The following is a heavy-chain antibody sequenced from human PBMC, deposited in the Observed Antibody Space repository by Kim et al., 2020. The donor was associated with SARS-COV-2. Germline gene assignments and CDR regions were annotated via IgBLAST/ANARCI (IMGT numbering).Heavy chain of an antibody. Sequence: DGYNKYYADSVKGRFTISRDNSKNTLFLQMNSLRRDDTAVYYCARRNSLDVWVQGTTVTVSS. CDR2: DGYNK. V-gene: IGHV3-30-3*01. J-gene: IGHJ6*02. CDR3: ARRNSLDV.